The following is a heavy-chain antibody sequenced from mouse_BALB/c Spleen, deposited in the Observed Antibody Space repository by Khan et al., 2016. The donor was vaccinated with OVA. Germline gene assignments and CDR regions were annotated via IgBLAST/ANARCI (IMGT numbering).Heavy chain of an antibody. D-gene: IGHD1-2*01. J-gene: IGHJ3*01. CDR1: GFTFSDYG. CDR3: ARGGGTAPFAY. V-gene: IGHV5-15*02. CDR2: ISDLAYTF. Sequence: EVELVESGGGLVQPGGSRKLSCAASGFTFSDYGMAWVRQAPGKGPEWVAFISDLAYTFYYADTVTGRFTLSRENAKHPLYLEMSSLRAGDTAMYDCARGGGTAPFAYWGQGTLVTVSA.